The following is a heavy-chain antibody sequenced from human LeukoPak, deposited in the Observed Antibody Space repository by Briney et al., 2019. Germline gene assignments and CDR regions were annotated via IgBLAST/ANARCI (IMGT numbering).Heavy chain of an antibody. CDR3: ARDPDSSGWYLNWFDP. V-gene: IGHV3-7*03. CDR1: GFTYSSYW. D-gene: IGHD6-19*01. CDR2: IKQGGSEK. Sequence: QSGGSLRLSCAASGFTYSSYWMSWVRQAPGKGLEWVVNIKQGGSEKYYVDSVKGRFTISRDNAKNSLYLQMNSLRAEDTAVYYCARDPDSSGWYLNWFDPWGQGTLVTVSS. J-gene: IGHJ5*02.